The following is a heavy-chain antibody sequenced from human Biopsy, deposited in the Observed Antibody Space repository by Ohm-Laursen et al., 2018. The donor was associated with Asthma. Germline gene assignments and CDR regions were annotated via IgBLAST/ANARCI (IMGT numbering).Heavy chain of an antibody. J-gene: IGHJ6*02. CDR2: ISVYNGNT. D-gene: IGHD4-23*01. CDR1: GYTFNSAG. V-gene: IGHV1-18*01. CDR3: ARAVDFSHYYGIDV. Sequence: GASLKVSCKTSGYTFNSAGITWVRQAPGQGLEWMGWISVYNGNTKVAQKLQDRVTMITDTSTSTAYRELRSLRSDDTAVYFCARAVDFSHYYGIDVWGQGTTVTVS.